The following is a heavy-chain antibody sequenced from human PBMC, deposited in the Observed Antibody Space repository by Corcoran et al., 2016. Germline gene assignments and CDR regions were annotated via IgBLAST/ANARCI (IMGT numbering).Heavy chain of an antibody. J-gene: IGHJ6*02. V-gene: IGHV1-69*01. D-gene: IGHD3-3*01. CDR1: GGTFSSYT. CDR2: IIPIFGTA. Sequence: QVQLVQSGAEVKKPGSSVKVSCKASGGTFSSYTISWVRQAPGQGLEWMGGIIPIFGTANYAQKFQGRLTITADESTSTAYMELSSLRSEDTAVYYCALRRGFGVFITYYGMDVWGQGTTVTVSS. CDR3: ALRRGFGVFITYYGMDV.